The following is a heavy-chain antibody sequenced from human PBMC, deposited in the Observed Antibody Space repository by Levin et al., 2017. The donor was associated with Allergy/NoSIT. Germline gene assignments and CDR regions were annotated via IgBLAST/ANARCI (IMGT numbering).Heavy chain of an antibody. V-gene: IGHV3-74*01. D-gene: IGHD3-16*01. CDR2: INRDGTIT. CDR3: AREFRDDYSTDNQDACDV. CDR1: GFTFRNYW. Sequence: LSLTCAASGFTFRNYWMHWVRQAPGKGLMWVSRINRDGTITSYADSVQGRFTISRDDAKNTVYLQLNSLRAEDTAVYYCAREFRDDYSTDNQDACDVWGQGAMVTASS. J-gene: IGHJ3*01.